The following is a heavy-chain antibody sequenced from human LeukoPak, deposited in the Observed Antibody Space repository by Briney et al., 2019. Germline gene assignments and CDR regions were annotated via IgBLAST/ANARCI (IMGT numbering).Heavy chain of an antibody. CDR2: IYRDGSNT. CDR1: GFTFSGYS. V-gene: IGHV3-74*01. D-gene: IGHD5-24*01. CDR3: ARDGDAYNFDF. Sequence: GGSLRLSCVASGFTFSGYSINWVRQVPGKGLVWVSRIYRDGSNTDYADSVKGRFIISRDNVKNTLYLQMNSLRADDTAVYYCARDGDAYNFDFWGQGALVTVSS. J-gene: IGHJ4*02.